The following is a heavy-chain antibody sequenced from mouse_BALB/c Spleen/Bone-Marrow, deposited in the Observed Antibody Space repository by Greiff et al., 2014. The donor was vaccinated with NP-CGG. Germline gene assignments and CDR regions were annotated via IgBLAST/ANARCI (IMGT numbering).Heavy chain of an antibody. CDR3: ALNWDSAY. J-gene: IGHJ3*01. V-gene: IGHV5-6*01. CDR1: GSTFSSYG. D-gene: IGHD4-1*02. Sequence: EVQLQESGGDLVKPGGSLKLSCAASGSTFSSYGMSWVRQTPDKRLEWVATINNGGTYTYYPDSVKGRFTISRDNAKNTLYMQMSSLKSEDTAMYYCALNWDSAYWGQGTLVTVSA. CDR2: INNGGTYT.